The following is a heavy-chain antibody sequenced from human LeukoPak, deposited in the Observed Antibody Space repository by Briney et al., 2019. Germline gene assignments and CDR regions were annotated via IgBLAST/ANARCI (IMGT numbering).Heavy chain of an antibody. D-gene: IGHD3-22*01. J-gene: IGHJ4*02. CDR1: GGTFSSYA. Sequence: ASVKVSCKASGGTFSSYAISWVRQAPGQGLEWMGWISAYNGNTNYAQKLQGRVTMTTDTSTSTAYMELRSLRSDDTAVYYCARDDDSSGYFDYWGQGTLVTVSS. CDR2: ISAYNGNT. CDR3: ARDDDSSGYFDY. V-gene: IGHV1-18*01.